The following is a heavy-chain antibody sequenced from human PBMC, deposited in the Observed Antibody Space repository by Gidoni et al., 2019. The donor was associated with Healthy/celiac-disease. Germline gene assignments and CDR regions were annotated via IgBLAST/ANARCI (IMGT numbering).Heavy chain of an antibody. CDR3: AKDGGVLRFLEWLPRGDNWFDP. CDR2: ISGSGGST. Sequence: EVQLLESGGGLVQPGGSLRLSCAASGFTFSSYAMSWVRQAPGKGLGWVSAISGSGGSTYYADSVKGRFTISRDNSKNTLYLQMNSLRAEDTAVYYCAKDGGVLRFLEWLPRGDNWFDPWGQGTLVTVSS. D-gene: IGHD3-3*01. CDR1: GFTFSSYA. J-gene: IGHJ5*02. V-gene: IGHV3-23*01.